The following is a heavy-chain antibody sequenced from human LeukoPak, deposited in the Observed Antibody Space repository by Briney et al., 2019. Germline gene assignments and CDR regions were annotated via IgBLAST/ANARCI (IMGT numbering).Heavy chain of an antibody. CDR1: GFTFSSYV. CDR2: ISGTGGST. CDR3: ARSVDARWGADY. J-gene: IGHJ4*02. Sequence: GGSLRLSCAASGFTFSSYVMSWVRQAPGKGLEWVSGISGTGGSTYYADSVKGRFTISRDNSKNTLYLQMNSLRAEDTAVYYCARSVDARWGADYWGQGTLVTVSS. D-gene: IGHD3-16*01. V-gene: IGHV3-23*01.